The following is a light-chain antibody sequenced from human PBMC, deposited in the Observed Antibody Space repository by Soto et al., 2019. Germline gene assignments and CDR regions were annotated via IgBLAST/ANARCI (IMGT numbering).Light chain of an antibody. CDR2: KAS. Sequence: DIQMTQSPSTLSASFGDTVTITCRASQSVNTWLAWYQQKPGQAPKLLIYKASTLQSGVPSRFSGRGSGTEFTLTINSLQPDDFATYYCQQYNHWYSFRQGTKLEIK. J-gene: IGKJ2*03. CDR3: QQYNHWYS. V-gene: IGKV1-5*03. CDR1: QSVNTW.